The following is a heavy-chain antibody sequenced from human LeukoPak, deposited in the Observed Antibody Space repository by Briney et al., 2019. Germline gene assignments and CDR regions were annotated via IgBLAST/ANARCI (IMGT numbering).Heavy chain of an antibody. Sequence: GASVKVSCKASGGTFSSYGVTWVRQAPGQGLEWMGGIIPIYGAADYAQKFQGRVTINADESTSTGYMELSSLRSEDTAMYYCARAKIGSGWYWFDPWGQGTLVTVSS. CDR2: IIPIYGAA. D-gene: IGHD6-19*01. CDR1: GGTFSSYG. V-gene: IGHV1-69*13. J-gene: IGHJ5*02. CDR3: ARAKIGSGWYWFDP.